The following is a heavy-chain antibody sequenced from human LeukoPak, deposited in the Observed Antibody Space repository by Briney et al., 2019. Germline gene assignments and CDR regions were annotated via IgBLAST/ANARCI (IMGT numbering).Heavy chain of an antibody. V-gene: IGHV3-30*02. Sequence: GGSLRLSCAASGFTFSSYGMHWVRQAPGKGLEWVAFIRYDGSNKYYADSVKGRFTISRDNSKNTLYLQMNSLRAEDTAVYYCAKEDIVVVPAAMGGGYFDYWGQGTLVTVSS. CDR3: AKEDIVVVPAAMGGGYFDY. J-gene: IGHJ4*02. CDR1: GFTFSSYG. CDR2: IRYDGSNK. D-gene: IGHD2-2*01.